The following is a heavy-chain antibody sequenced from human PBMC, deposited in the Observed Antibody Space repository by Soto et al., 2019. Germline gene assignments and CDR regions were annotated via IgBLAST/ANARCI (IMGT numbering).Heavy chain of an antibody. D-gene: IGHD6-19*01. CDR2: ISSSGTSA. CDR1: GFTFSAVY. J-gene: IGHJ4*02. V-gene: IGHV3-11*05. CDR3: ARDRGAVTGQYFDY. Sequence: QVQLEASGGGLVKPGGSLRVSCAASGFTFSAVYMSWIRQAPNKGLEYISYISSSGTSANYADSVKGRFTISRDNAKNSLYLQMNGLRAEDTAVYYCARDRGAVTGQYFDYWGQGALVTVSS.